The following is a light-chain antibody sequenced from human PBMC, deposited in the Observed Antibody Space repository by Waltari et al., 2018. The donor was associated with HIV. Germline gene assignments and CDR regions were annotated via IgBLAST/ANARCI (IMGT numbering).Light chain of an antibody. CDR3: GSYAGTTNFVVI. V-gene: IGLV2-23*02. CDR1: STDVGSYNL. CDR2: EVV. J-gene: IGLJ2*01. Sequence: QSALTQPASVSGSPGQSITISCTGTSTDVGSYNLVSWYQQHPAKAPKPLIYEVVNRPSGVSKRFAGSQSGNTASLTISGLQADDEADYYCGSYAGTTNFVVIFGGGTKLTVL.